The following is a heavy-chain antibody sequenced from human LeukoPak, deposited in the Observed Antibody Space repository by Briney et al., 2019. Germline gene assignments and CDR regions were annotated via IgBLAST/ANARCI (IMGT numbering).Heavy chain of an antibody. CDR2: VTSDGSFT. CDR1: GFTFSNYW. CDR3: ARLSQPDFDY. J-gene: IGHJ4*02. D-gene: IGHD1-14*01. Sequence: PGGSLRLSCAASGFTFSNYWMHWVRHAPGKGLVWVSHVTSDGSFTSYADSVKGRFTISRDNAKNTLYLQMNSLRAEDTAVNYCARLSQPDFDYWGQGTLVTVSS. V-gene: IGHV3-74*01.